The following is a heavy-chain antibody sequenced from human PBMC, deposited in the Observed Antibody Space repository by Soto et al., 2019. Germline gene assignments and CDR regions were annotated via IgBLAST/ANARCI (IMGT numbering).Heavy chain of an antibody. D-gene: IGHD3-22*01. Sequence: SETLSLTCTVSGGSIKNYYWSWIRQPAGKGLEWIGRIYSTGSTNYNPSLKSRLTMSVDTSKNQFSLRLSSVTAADTAVFYCARDEYYDSNNWFASWGQGTLVTVSS. CDR2: IYSTGST. CDR3: ARDEYYDSNNWFAS. CDR1: GGSIKNYY. V-gene: IGHV4-4*07. J-gene: IGHJ5*01.